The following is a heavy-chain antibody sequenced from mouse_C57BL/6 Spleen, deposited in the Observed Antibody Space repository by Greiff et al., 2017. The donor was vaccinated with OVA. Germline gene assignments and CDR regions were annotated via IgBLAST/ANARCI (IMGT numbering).Heavy chain of an antibody. J-gene: IGHJ2*01. CDR2: INPSTGGT. CDR3: ARWLTGTSLDY. CDR1: GYSFTGYY. V-gene: IGHV1-42*01. Sequence: VQLQQSGPELVKPGASVKISCKASGYSFTGYYMNWVKQSPEKSLEWIGEINPSTGGTTYNQKFKAKATLTVDKSSSTAYMQLKSLTSEDSAVYYCARWLTGTSLDYWGQGTTLTVSS. D-gene: IGHD4-1*01.